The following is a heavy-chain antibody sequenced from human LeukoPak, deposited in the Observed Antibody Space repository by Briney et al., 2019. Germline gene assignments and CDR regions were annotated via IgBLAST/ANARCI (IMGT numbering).Heavy chain of an antibody. D-gene: IGHD2-15*01. J-gene: IGHJ6*03. Sequence: TSETLSLTCTVSDGSISSCNYCWGWIRQPPGQGLEWVGSFYWSGNTYSYPSLKSRVTISVDTSKNQFSLKLRSVTAADTAVYYCARGYCSGGSCYSYYYYNYMDVWGKGTTVTVSS. V-gene: IGHV4-39*07. CDR2: FYWSGNT. CDR1: DGSISSCNYC. CDR3: ARGYCSGGSCYSYYYYNYMDV.